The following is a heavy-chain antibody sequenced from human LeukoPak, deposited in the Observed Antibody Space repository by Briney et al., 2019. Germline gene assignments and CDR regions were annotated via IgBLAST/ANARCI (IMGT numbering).Heavy chain of an antibody. Sequence: SETLSLTCTVSGVSISSYYWSWIRQPPGKGLEWIGYIYYSGSTNYNPSLKSRVTISVDTSKNQFSLKLSSVTAADTAVYYCARERGYSGYDNWGQGTLVTVSS. J-gene: IGHJ4*02. CDR1: GVSISSYY. CDR2: IYYSGST. V-gene: IGHV4-59*01. D-gene: IGHD5-12*01. CDR3: ARERGYSGYDN.